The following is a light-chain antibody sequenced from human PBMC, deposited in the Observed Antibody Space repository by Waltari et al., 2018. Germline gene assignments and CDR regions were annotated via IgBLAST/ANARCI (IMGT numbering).Light chain of an antibody. J-gene: IGKJ1*01. V-gene: IGKV1-5*03. CDR2: KAS. CDR1: QSVSSW. Sequence: DIHMTQSPSTLSASVGDRVTITCRATQSVSSWLAWYQQKPNKAPKLLIYKASTLETGVPSRFSGSGSGTEFSLTIDSLQPEDFATYYCQQYNPSSPWT. CDR3: QQYNPSSPWT.